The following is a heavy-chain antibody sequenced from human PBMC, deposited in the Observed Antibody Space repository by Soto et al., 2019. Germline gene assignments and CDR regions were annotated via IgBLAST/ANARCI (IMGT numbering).Heavy chain of an antibody. D-gene: IGHD6-13*01. CDR2: IYYSGST. V-gene: IGHV4-39*01. Sequence: PSETLSLTFTVSGGSISSSSYYWGWIRQPPGKGLEWIGSIYYSGSTYYNPSLKSRVTISVDTSKNQFSLKLSSVTAADTAVYYCAISAGIAAAGHYYYGMDVWGQGTTVT. CDR3: AISAGIAAAGHYYYGMDV. J-gene: IGHJ6*02. CDR1: GGSISSSSYY.